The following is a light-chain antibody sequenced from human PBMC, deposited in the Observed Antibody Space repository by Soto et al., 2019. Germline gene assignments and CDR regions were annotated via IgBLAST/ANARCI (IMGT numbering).Light chain of an antibody. V-gene: IGKV3D-15*01. CDR1: QNINSD. CDR3: QQYNSWPIT. J-gene: IGKJ5*01. Sequence: EIVMTQSPATLSVSPGESATLSCRASQNINSDLAWYVQKPGQAPRRVIYGASTWGTDVPPRFTGSGSGTECTLTIGGLPSEDFAVYYCQQYNSWPITFGQGTRL. CDR2: GAS.